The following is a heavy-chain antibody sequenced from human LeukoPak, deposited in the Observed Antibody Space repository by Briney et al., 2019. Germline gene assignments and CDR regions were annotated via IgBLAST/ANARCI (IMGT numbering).Heavy chain of an antibody. CDR2: IYYSGST. J-gene: IGHJ6*02. V-gene: IGHV4-59*08. CDR1: GGSISSYY. Sequence: SETLPLTCTVSGGSISSYYWSWIRQPPGKGLEWIGYIYYSGSTNYNPSLKSRVTISVDTSKHQFFPKLSSVTAADTAMYYCARHPGGVVGASYYYGMDVWGQGTTVTVSS. D-gene: IGHD2-15*01. CDR3: ARHPGGVVGASYYYGMDV.